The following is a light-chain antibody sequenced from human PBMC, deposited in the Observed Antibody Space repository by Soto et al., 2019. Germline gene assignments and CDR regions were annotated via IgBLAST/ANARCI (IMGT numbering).Light chain of an antibody. CDR2: EVN. CDR3: SSYAGTNTDVI. V-gene: IGLV2-8*01. J-gene: IGLJ2*01. CDR1: SSDVGGYVY. Sequence: QSALTQPPSASGSPGQSVTISCTGTSSDVGGYVYVSWYQHYPGKAPKLMIYEVNKRPSGVPDRFSGSKSGNTASLTVSGLQAEDEADYYCSSYAGTNTDVIFGGGTKLTVL.